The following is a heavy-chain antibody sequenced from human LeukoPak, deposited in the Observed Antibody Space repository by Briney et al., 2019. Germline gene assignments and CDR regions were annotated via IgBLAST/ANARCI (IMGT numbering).Heavy chain of an antibody. CDR3: ARYAGPREPHNSWGFDP. D-gene: IGHD1-1*01. V-gene: IGHV4-39*07. Sequence: SETLSLTCTVSGGSISSSSYYWGWIRQPPGKGLEWIGSIYYSGSTYYNPSLKNRVTISVDTSKNQFSLKLSSVTAADTAVYYCARYAGPREPHNSWGFDPWGQGTLVTVSS. CDR2: IYYSGST. J-gene: IGHJ5*02. CDR1: GGSISSSSYY.